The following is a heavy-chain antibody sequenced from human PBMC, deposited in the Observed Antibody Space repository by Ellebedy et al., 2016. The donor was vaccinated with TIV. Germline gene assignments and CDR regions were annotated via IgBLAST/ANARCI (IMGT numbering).Heavy chain of an antibody. CDR1: GCTFTSYG. Sequence: ASVKVSCKASGCTFTSYGISWVRQAPGQGLEWMGWISAYNGNTNYAQKLQGRVTMTTDTSTSTAYMELRSLRSDDTAVYYCARGRRSSPTHGMDVWGQGTTVTVSS. D-gene: IGHD6-13*01. J-gene: IGHJ6*02. V-gene: IGHV1-18*01. CDR2: ISAYNGNT. CDR3: ARGRRSSPTHGMDV.